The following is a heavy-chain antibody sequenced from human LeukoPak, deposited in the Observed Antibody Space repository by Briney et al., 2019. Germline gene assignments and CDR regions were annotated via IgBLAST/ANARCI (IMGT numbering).Heavy chain of an antibody. CDR2: MNPNSGNT. CDR3: VKRERFLEQPPY. D-gene: IGHD3-3*01. Sequence: ASVKVSCKASGYTFIHYDINWVRQATGQGLEWMGWMNPNSGNTGYAQKFQGRVTITRNTSLGTAYMELSSLRSEDTAFYYCVKRERFLEQPPYWGQGTLVTVSS. J-gene: IGHJ4*02. V-gene: IGHV1-8*03. CDR1: GYTFIHYD.